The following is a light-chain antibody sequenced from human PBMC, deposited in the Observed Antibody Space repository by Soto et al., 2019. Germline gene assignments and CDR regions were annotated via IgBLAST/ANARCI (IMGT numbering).Light chain of an antibody. CDR3: QKYNSYSRGT. V-gene: IGKV1-5*03. Sequence: DIQMTQSPSTLSASVGDRVTIACRASQNIKNWLAWYQQKPGKVPKLLIYAASSLESGVPSRFSGSGSGTEFSLTICSLQPDDFATYYCQKYNSYSRGTFGQGTKVEIK. J-gene: IGKJ1*01. CDR1: QNIKNW. CDR2: AAS.